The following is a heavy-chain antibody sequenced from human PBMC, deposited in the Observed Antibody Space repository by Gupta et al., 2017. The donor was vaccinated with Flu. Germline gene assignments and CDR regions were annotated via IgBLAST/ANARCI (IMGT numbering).Heavy chain of an antibody. Sequence: QVQLVESGGGLVKPGGSLRRSWAGSGFTFSDLYLSWIPQAPGKGLELVSYIISSSSYTNYADSVKGRFTISRDNAKNSLYLQMNSLRAEDTAVYYCARDRAAYCGGDCCSNDYWGQGTLVTVSS. CDR2: IISSSSYT. D-gene: IGHD2-21*02. CDR3: ARDRAAYCGGDCCSNDY. V-gene: IGHV3-11*05. J-gene: IGHJ4*02. CDR1: GFTFSDLY.